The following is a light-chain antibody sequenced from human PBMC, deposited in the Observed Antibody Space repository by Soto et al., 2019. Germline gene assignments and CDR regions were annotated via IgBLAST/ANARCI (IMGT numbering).Light chain of an antibody. J-gene: IGKJ4*01. V-gene: IGKV1-39*01. Sequence: DIQMTQSPSALSASVGDRVTITCRASQSISTYLEWFQQKPGKAPKLLIYGASTLQSGVPSRFSGSGSGTDFTLTISSLQSEDFAVYYCQQYDNWPLTFGGGTKVDIK. CDR3: QQYDNWPLT. CDR1: QSISTY. CDR2: GAS.